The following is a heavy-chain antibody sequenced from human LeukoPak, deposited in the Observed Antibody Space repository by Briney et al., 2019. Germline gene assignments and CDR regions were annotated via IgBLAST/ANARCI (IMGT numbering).Heavy chain of an antibody. D-gene: IGHD3-9*01. Sequence: PSEALSLTCAVYGGSFSGYYWSWIRQPPGRGLEWIGEINHSGSTNYNPSLKSRVTISVDTSKNQFSLKLSSVTAADTAVYYCARRAVLRYFDWYDISRGVRGAAIDYWGQGTLVTVSS. CDR2: INHSGST. CDR1: GGSFSGYY. V-gene: IGHV4-34*01. CDR3: ARRAVLRYFDWYDISRGVRGAAIDY. J-gene: IGHJ4*02.